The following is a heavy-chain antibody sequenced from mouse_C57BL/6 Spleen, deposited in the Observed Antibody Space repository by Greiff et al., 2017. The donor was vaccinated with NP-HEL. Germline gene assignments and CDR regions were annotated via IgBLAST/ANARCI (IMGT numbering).Heavy chain of an antibody. D-gene: IGHD1-1*02. CDR3: ARGGPDGYCEV. CDR2: IYPRSGNT. V-gene: IGHV1-81*01. J-gene: IGHJ1*03. Sequence: QVQLQQSGAELARPGASVKLSCKASGYTFTSYGISWVKQRTGQGLEWIGEIYPRSGNTYYNEKFKGKATLTADKSSSTASIPLLLLTSSASSFSFCARGGPDGYCEVWGKGTTGTGSA. CDR1: GYTFTSYG.